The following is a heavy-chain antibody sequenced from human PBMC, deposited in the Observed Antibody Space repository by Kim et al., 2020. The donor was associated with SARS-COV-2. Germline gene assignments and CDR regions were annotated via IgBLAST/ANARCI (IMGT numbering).Heavy chain of an antibody. CDR1: GFTFSSYA. J-gene: IGHJ4*02. CDR2: ISGSGGST. V-gene: IGHV3-23*01. CDR3: AVMVRGVIIPFDY. D-gene: IGHD3-10*01. Sequence: GGSLRLSCAASGFTFSSYAMSWVRQAPGKGLEWVSAISGSGGSTYYADSVKGRFTISRDNSKNTLYVQMNSLRAEDTAVYYCAVMVRGVIIPFDYWGQGTPVTVSS.